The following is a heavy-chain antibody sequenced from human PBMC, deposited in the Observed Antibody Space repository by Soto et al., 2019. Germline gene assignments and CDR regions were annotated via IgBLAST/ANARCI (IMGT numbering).Heavy chain of an antibody. CDR1: GFTFSSYA. J-gene: IGHJ6*02. CDR3: ARDSYSGSYYYYYGMDV. D-gene: IGHD1-26*01. CDR2: ISYDGSNK. V-gene: IGHV3-30*04. Sequence: GGSLRLSCAASGFTFSSYAMHWVRQAPGKGLEWVAVISYDGSNKYYADSVKGRFTISRDNSKNTLYLQMNSLRAEDTAVYYCARDSYSGSYYYYYGMDVWGQGTTVTVSS.